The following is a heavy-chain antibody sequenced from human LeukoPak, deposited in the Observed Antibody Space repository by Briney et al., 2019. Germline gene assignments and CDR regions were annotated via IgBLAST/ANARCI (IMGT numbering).Heavy chain of an antibody. V-gene: IGHV3-33*01. CDR2: IWYDGSNT. CDR1: GFTFSSYG. D-gene: IGHD3-16*01. CDR3: APDHGGY. J-gene: IGHJ4*02. Sequence: GGSLRLSCAASGFTFSSYGMHWVRQAPGKGLEWVAIIWYDGSNTYYADSVKARFTISRDNSKNTLYLQMNSLRVEDTAVYYCAPDHGGYWGQGTLVTVSS.